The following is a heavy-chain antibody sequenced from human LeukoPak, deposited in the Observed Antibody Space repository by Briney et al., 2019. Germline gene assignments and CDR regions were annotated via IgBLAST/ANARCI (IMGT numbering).Heavy chain of an antibody. J-gene: IGHJ5*02. Sequence: GGYLRRSCAASGFTFRTYSMNWVRQAPGKGLEWVSSISSTSSYIYYTDSVKGRFTISRDNAKNSLYLQMNSLRAEDTAVYYCARDPSAVPTPVNWFDPWGQGTLVTVSS. D-gene: IGHD6-19*01. CDR3: ARDPSAVPTPVNWFDP. V-gene: IGHV3-21*06. CDR2: ISSTSSYI. CDR1: GFTFRTYS.